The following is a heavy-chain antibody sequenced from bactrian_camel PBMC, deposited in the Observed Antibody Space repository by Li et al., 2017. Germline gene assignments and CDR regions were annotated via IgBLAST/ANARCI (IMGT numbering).Heavy chain of an antibody. Sequence: HVQLVESGGVLVQPGGSLRLSCAASGSTFSSNYMRWVRQAPGKGLEWVSAIYSGGSNTYYADSVKGRFTISRDNAKNTVYLQMNSLKPEDTAMYYCAAWCRACGSTLMEASATCEDWGQGTQVTVS. CDR2: IYSGGSNT. V-gene: IGHV3-2*01. J-gene: IGHJ4*01. D-gene: IGHD2*01. CDR1: GSTFSSNY. CDR3: AAWCRACGSTLMEASATCED.